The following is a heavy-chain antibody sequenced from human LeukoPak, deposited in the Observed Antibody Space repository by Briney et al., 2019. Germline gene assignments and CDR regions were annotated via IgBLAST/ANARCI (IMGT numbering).Heavy chain of an antibody. D-gene: IGHD6-13*01. CDR1: GGSISSGDYS. CDR3: ARGIAAAGDY. J-gene: IGHJ4*01. CDR2: IYYSGST. V-gene: IGHV4-30-4*01. Sequence: PSETLSLTCTVSGGSISSGDYSWSWIRQPPGKGLGWIGYIYYSGSTYYNPSLKSRVTISVDTSKNQFSLKLSSVTAADTAVYYCARGIAAAGDYWGQEPWSPSPQ.